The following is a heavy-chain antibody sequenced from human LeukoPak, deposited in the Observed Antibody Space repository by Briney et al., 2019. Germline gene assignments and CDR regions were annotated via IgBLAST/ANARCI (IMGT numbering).Heavy chain of an antibody. CDR3: ARDLQAVRRGYYFDY. V-gene: IGHV1-18*01. J-gene: IGHJ4*02. CDR2: ISTDNGDT. D-gene: IGHD2-15*01. Sequence: ASVKVSCKASGYSFISYPLSWVCQAPGQGLEWMGWISTDNGDTNYAQKLQGRVTMTTDTSTSTAYMELRSLRSDDTAVYYCARDLQAVRRGYYFDYWGQGTLVTVSS. CDR1: GYSFISYP.